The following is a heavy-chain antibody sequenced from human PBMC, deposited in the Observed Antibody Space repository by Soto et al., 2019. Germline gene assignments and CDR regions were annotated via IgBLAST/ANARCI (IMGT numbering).Heavy chain of an antibody. CDR2: INHSGST. CDR1: GGSFSGYY. Sequence: PSETLSLTCAVYGGSFSGYYWSWIRQPPGKGLEWIGEINHSGSTNYNPSLKSRVTISVDTSKNQFSLKLSSVTAADTAVYYCARVSRVGSTSSRYYYYMDVWGKGTTVTVSS. CDR3: ARVSRVGSTSSRYYYYMDV. V-gene: IGHV4-34*01. J-gene: IGHJ6*03. D-gene: IGHD2-2*01.